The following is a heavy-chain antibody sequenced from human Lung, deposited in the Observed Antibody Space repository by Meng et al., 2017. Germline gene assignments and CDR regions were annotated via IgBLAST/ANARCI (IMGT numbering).Heavy chain of an antibody. CDR2: IYWNDDK. J-gene: IGHJ4*02. CDR1: GCSLSTSGVG. Sequence: SGPTLVKPTQTLTLTCTFSGCSLSTSGVGVGWIRQPPGKALEWLALIYWNDDKRYSPSLKSRLTITKDTSKNQVVLTMTNIDPVDTATYYCSHRLGYCSSTSCLAEVLDYWGQGTRVTVSS. D-gene: IGHD2-2*03. V-gene: IGHV2-5*01. CDR3: SHRLGYCSSTSCLAEVLDY.